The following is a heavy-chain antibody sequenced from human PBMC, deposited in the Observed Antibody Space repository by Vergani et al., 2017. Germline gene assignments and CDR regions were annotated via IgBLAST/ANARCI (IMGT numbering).Heavy chain of an antibody. V-gene: IGHV3-7*03. J-gene: IGHJ4*02. Sequence: EVQLVESGGGLVQPGGSLRLSCAASGFTFSSYWMSWVRQAPGKGLEWVANIKQDGSEKYYVDSVKGRFTISRDNAKNSLYLQMNSLRAEDTAVYYCARGPSGSYFRFYLGYWGQGTLVTVSS. CDR3: ARGPSGSYFRFYLGY. D-gene: IGHD1-26*01. CDR2: IKQDGSEK. CDR1: GFTFSSYW.